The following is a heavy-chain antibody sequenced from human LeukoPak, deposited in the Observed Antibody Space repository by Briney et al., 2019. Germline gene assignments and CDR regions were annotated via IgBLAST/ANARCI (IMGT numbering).Heavy chain of an antibody. CDR3: AREDSGYDFDY. V-gene: IGHV1-18*01. Sequence: APVKVSCKASGYTFTSYGISWVRQAPGQGLEWMGWISAYNGNTNYAQKLQGRVTMTTDTSTSTAYVELRSLRSDDTAVYYCAREDSGYDFDYWGQGTLVTVSS. J-gene: IGHJ4*02. D-gene: IGHD5-12*01. CDR2: ISAYNGNT. CDR1: GYTFTSYG.